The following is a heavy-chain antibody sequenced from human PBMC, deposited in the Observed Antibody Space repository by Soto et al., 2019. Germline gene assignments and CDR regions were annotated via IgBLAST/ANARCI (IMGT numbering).Heavy chain of an antibody. CDR1: GFTFGIHW. CDR3: ATSMRHTLDP. Sequence: EVQVVESGGGLVQPGGSLRLSCTASGFTFGIHWMTWVRQVPGKGLEWVANINQDGSDKYYLDSVKGRFIISRDNAKDSVYLQMNSLRVEDTAVYYCATSMRHTLDPWGQGTLVTVS. V-gene: IGHV3-7*01. D-gene: IGHD2-21*01. J-gene: IGHJ5*02. CDR2: INQDGSDK.